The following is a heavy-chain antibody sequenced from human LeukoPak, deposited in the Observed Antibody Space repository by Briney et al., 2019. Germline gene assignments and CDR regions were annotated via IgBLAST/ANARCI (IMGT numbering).Heavy chain of an antibody. D-gene: IGHD3-10*01. CDR3: ARGGVAAKYYFDF. CDR1: GGSISPLY. V-gene: IGHV4-59*11. CDR2: IYYTGST. Sequence: SETLSLTCTVSGGSISPLYWGWIRQPPGKGLEFIGYIYYTGSTNFNPSLKSRVILSVDTSKNQISLKLNSVTAADTAVYYCARGGVAAKYYFDFWGQGTLVTVSS. J-gene: IGHJ4*02.